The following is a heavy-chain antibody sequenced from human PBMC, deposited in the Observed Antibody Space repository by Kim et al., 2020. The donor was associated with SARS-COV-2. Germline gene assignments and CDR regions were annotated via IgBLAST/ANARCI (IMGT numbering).Heavy chain of an antibody. CDR1: GFTFSSYW. J-gene: IGHJ3*01. CDR3: ARDARPALSRGTFDF. Sequence: GGSLRLSCAASGFTFSSYWMTWVRQAPGKGLEWVAIIKENGSEKYYVDSVKGRFTISRDNAKSSLYLQMNSLGVEDTAVYYCARDARPALSRGTFDFWGHGTRVTVSS. CDR2: IKENGSEK. V-gene: IGHV3-7*05. D-gene: IGHD3-10*01.